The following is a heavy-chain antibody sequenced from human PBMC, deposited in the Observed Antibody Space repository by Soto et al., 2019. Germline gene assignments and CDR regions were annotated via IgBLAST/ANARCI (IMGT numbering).Heavy chain of an antibody. V-gene: IGHV1-69*13. CDR1: GGTFSSYA. Sequence: ASVKVSCKASGGTFSSYAISWARQAPGQGLEWMGGIIPIFGTANYAQKFQGRVTITADESTSTAYMELSSLRSEDTAVYYCARVLTSITMGDAFDIWGQGTMVTVSS. D-gene: IGHD3-10*01. J-gene: IGHJ3*02. CDR3: ARVLTSITMGDAFDI. CDR2: IIPIFGTA.